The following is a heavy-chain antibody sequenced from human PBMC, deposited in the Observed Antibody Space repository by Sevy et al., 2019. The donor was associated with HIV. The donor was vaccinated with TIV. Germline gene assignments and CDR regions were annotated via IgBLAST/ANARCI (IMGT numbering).Heavy chain of an antibody. D-gene: IGHD3-3*01. CDR3: ARDRPGDYDFWSGYLNDFDY. Sequence: ASVKVSCKASGYTFTSYGISWVRQAPGQGLEWMGWISAYNGNTNYVQKLQGRVTMTTDTSTSTAYMELRSLRSDDTAVYYCARDRPGDYDFWSGYLNDFDYWGQGTLVTVSS. J-gene: IGHJ4*02. CDR2: ISAYNGNT. CDR1: GYTFTSYG. V-gene: IGHV1-18*04.